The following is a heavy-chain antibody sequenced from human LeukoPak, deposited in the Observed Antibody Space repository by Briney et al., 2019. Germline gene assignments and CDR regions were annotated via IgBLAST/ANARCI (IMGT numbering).Heavy chain of an antibody. J-gene: IGHJ5*02. CDR2: IYYSGST. D-gene: IGHD1-1*01. Sequence: SETLSLTCTVSGGSISSYYWSWVWQPPGKGLEWIGYIYYSGSTNYNPSLKSRVTISVDTSKNQFSLKLSSVTAADTAVYYCARSTGTSWGQGTLVTVSS. CDR3: ARSTGTS. V-gene: IGHV4-59*01. CDR1: GGSISSYY.